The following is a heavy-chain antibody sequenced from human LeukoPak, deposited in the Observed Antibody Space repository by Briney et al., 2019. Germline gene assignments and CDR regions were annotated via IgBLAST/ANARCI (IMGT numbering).Heavy chain of an antibody. V-gene: IGHV1-46*01. Sequence: GASVKVSCKASGYTFTSYYMHWVRQAPGQGLEWMGIINPSGGSTSYAQKFQGRVTMTRDTSTSTVYMELSSLRSEDTAVYYCARFFVSLVPGPTGLLNDYWGQGTLVTVSS. CDR2: INPSGGST. J-gene: IGHJ4*02. CDR1: GYTFTSYY. D-gene: IGHD2-2*01. CDR3: ARFFVSLVPGPTGLLNDY.